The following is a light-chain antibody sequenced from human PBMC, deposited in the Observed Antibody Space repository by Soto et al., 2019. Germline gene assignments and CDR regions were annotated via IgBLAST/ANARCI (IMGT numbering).Light chain of an antibody. CDR1: QSVRSY. J-gene: IGKJ3*01. Sequence: EIVLTQYPATLSLSPGERATLSCRASQSVRSYLAWYQQKPGQAPMLLIYDSSNRATGIPARFSGSGSGTDFTLTISSLEPEDFAVYYCQQRSHWPLTFGPGTKVDIK. CDR3: QQRSHWPLT. V-gene: IGKV3-11*01. CDR2: DSS.